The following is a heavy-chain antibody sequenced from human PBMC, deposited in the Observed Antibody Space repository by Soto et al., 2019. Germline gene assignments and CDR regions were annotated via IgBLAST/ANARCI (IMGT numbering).Heavy chain of an antibody. Sequence: QVQLQQWGAGLLKPSETLSLTCAVYGGSFSGYYWSWIRQPPGKGLEWIGEINHSGSTNYNPSLKSRVTIPVVTSKNQFSLKLSSVTAADTAVYYCARGPPSILVVPAVTSPFDYWGQGTLVTVSS. CDR1: GGSFSGYY. J-gene: IGHJ4*02. D-gene: IGHD2-2*01. V-gene: IGHV4-34*01. CDR2: INHSGST. CDR3: ARGPPSILVVPAVTSPFDY.